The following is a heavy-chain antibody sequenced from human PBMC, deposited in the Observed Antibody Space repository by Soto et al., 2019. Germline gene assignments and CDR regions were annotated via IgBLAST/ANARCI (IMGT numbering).Heavy chain of an antibody. Sequence: SETLSLTCTVSGGSISSYYWSWIRQPPGKGLEWIGYIYYSGSTNYNPSLKSRVTISVDTSKNQFSLKLSSVTAADTAVYYCARVEEETIVVLPAAMPPGIGAFDIWGQGTMVPVAS. CDR3: ARVEEETIVVLPAAMPPGIGAFDI. V-gene: IGHV4-59*01. CDR1: GGSISSYY. CDR2: IYYSGST. J-gene: IGHJ3*02. D-gene: IGHD2-2*01.